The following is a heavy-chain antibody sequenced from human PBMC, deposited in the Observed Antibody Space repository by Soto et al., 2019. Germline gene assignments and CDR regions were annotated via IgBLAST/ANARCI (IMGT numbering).Heavy chain of an antibody. J-gene: IGHJ4*02. CDR3: AKVGGITTVTTNRELDRYFDF. CDR1: GFTFSSYA. V-gene: IGHV3-23*01. Sequence: GGSLRLSCAASGFTFSSYAMSWVRQAPGKGQEWVSAISGSGGSTYYADTVKGRFTISRDNSKNTLYLQMNSLRAEDTAVYYCAKVGGITTVTTNRELDRYFDFWGQGTLVTVSS. D-gene: IGHD4-17*01. CDR2: ISGSGGST.